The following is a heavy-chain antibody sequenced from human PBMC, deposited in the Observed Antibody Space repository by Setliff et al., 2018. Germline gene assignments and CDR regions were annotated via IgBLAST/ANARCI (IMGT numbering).Heavy chain of an antibody. CDR2: IVYEGSNE. CDR1: GFTFSHYP. J-gene: IGHJ4*02. V-gene: IGHV3-30*04. Sequence: GGSLRLSCAASGFTFSHYPMHWVRQAPGKGLEWVAVIVYEGSNEYYADSVKGRFTISRDNSKDTLYLQMNSLRVDDTAVYYCARDLTSSWYAGSAYWGQGTLVTVSS. D-gene: IGHD6-13*01. CDR3: ARDLTSSWYAGSAY.